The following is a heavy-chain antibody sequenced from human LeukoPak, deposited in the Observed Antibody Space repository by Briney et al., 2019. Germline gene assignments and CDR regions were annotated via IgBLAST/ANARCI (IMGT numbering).Heavy chain of an antibody. J-gene: IGHJ4*02. CDR3: ARNRRANWLTISY. CDR2: INHSGST. D-gene: IGHD7-27*01. CDR1: GGSFSGYY. Sequence: PSETLSLTCAVHGGSFSGYYWSWIRQPPGKGLEWIGEINHSGSTNYNPSLKSRVTISVDTSKNQFSLKLSSVTAADTAVYYCARNRRANWLTISYWGQGTLVTVSS. V-gene: IGHV4-34*01.